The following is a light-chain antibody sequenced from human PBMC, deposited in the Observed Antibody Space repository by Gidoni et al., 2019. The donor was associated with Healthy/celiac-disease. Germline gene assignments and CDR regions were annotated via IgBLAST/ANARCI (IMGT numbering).Light chain of an antibody. Sequence: DIQMTQSPSTLSASVGDRVTITCRASQSISSWLAWYQQKPGKAPKLLIYDASSLESGVPSRFSGSGSGTEFTLTNSSLQPDDFATYYCQQYNSYPYTFGQXTKLEIK. CDR3: QQYNSYPYT. V-gene: IGKV1-5*01. CDR1: QSISSW. CDR2: DAS. J-gene: IGKJ2*01.